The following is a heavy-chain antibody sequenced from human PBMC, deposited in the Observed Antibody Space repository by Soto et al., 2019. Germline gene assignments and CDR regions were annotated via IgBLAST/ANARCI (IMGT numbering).Heavy chain of an antibody. CDR2: ISSSGSTI. D-gene: IGHD3-9*01. CDR3: ARDLRQDYDILTGVFDY. V-gene: IGHV3-11*01. CDR1: GFTFSDYY. Sequence: KPGGSLRLSCAASGFTFSDYYMSWIRQAPGKGLEWVSYISSSGSTIYYADSVKGRFTISRDNAKNSLYLQMNSLRAEDAAVYYCARDLRQDYDILTGVFDYWGQGTLVT. J-gene: IGHJ4*02.